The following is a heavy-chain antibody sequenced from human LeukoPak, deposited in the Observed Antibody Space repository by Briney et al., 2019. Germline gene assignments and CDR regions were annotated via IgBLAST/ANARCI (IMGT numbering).Heavy chain of an antibody. Sequence: TGGSLRLSCAASGFTFDDYAMHWVRQAPGKGLEWVSGISWNSGSIGYADSVKGRFTISRDNAKNSLYLQMNSLRAEDTAVYYCASGTAAPDYWGQGTLVTVSS. CDR3: ASGTAAPDY. D-gene: IGHD6-13*01. V-gene: IGHV3-9*01. CDR2: ISWNSGSI. J-gene: IGHJ4*02. CDR1: GFTFDDYA.